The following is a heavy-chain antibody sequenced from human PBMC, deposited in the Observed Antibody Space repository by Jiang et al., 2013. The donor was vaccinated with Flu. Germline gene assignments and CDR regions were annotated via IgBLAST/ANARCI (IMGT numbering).Heavy chain of an antibody. CDR3: ARDLDV. CDR2: LYTSGNT. Sequence: GLVKPSQTLSLTCTVSGGSINSGGYYWSWIRQPAGKGLEWIGRLYTSGNTHYNPSLKSRITMSVDTSKNQFSLKLNSVTAADTAVYYCARDLDVWGQGTTVTVSS. CDR1: GGSINSGGYY. V-gene: IGHV4-61*02. J-gene: IGHJ6*02.